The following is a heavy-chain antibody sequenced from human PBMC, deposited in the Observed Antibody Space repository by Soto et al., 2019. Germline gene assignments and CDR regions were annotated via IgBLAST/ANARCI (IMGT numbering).Heavy chain of an antibody. V-gene: IGHV3-49*05. D-gene: IGHD6-19*01. CDR2: IRTKANGGTA. Sequence: EVQLEESGGGLVKPGQSLRLSCSASGFTFGDYGMSWFRQPPGEGLEWVGFIRTKANGGTAEYAASVKDRFTITRDDSTSIAYLQINSLKTEDAAVYYCSGTVNCSGLGYFQHWGQGTLVTVSS. J-gene: IGHJ1*01. CDR3: SGTVNCSGLGYFQH. CDR1: GFTFGDYG.